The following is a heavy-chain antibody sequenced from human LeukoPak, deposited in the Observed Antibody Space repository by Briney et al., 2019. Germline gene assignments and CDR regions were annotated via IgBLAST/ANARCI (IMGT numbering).Heavy chain of an antibody. CDR2: ISGSGGST. CDR3: AKGDSSGYYYDY. D-gene: IGHD3-22*01. V-gene: IGHV3-23*01. CDR1: GFTLSSYA. Sequence: GGSLRLSCAASGFTLSSYAMSWVRQAPGKGLEWVSAISGSGGSTYYADSVKGRFTISRDNSKNTLYLQMNSLRAEDTAVYYCAKGDSSGYYYDYWGQGTLVTVSS. J-gene: IGHJ4*02.